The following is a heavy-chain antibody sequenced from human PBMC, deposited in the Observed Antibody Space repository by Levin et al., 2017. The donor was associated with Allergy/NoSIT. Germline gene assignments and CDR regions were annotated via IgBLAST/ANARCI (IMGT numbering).Heavy chain of an antibody. D-gene: IGHD6-25*01. CDR2: IYYSGST. CDR1: GGSIRSSSYY. Sequence: SQTLSLPCTVSGGSIRSSSYYWGWIRQPPGKGLEWIGSIYYSGSTYYNPSLKSRVTISVDTSKNQFSLKLSSVTAADTAVYYCARAARLRRNWFDPWGQGTLVTVSS. V-gene: IGHV4-39*07. CDR3: ARAARLRRNWFDP. J-gene: IGHJ5*02.